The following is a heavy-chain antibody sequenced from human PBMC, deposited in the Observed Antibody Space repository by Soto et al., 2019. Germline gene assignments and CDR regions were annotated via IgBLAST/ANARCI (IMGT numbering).Heavy chain of an antibody. Sequence: GGSLRLSCAASGFTFDDYTMHWVRQAPGKGLEWVSLISWDGGSTYYADSVKGRYTISRENSKNSLYLQMNSLRTEDTALYYCAKASGVRGPYYYYYIDVWGKGTTVTVSS. V-gene: IGHV3-43*01. CDR2: ISWDGGST. D-gene: IGHD2-8*02. CDR1: GFTFDDYT. J-gene: IGHJ6*03. CDR3: AKASGVRGPYYYYYIDV.